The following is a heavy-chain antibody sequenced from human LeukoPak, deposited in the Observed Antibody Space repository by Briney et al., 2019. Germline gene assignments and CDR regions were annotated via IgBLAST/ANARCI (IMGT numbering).Heavy chain of an antibody. CDR2: INHSGST. Sequence: PSETLSLTCAVYGGSFSGYYWSWIRQPPGKGLEWIGEINHSGSTNYNPSLKSRVTISVDTSKNQFSLKLSSVTAADTAVYYCARNSRVYATSYYYYYYMDVWAKGTTVTVSS. J-gene: IGHJ6*03. CDR3: ARNSRVYATSYYYYYYMDV. D-gene: IGHD2-8*01. V-gene: IGHV4-34*01. CDR1: GGSFSGYY.